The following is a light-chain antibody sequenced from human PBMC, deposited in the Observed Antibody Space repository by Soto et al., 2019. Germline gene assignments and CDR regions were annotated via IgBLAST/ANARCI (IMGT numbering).Light chain of an antibody. Sequence: QSVLTQPASVSGSPGQSITISCTGTSSDVGSYNYVSWYQHHPGKAPKLMIYDVSNRPSGVSNRFSGSKSGNTASLSISGLQPEDEVEYYCSSYRTSNTRQIVCGTGTNATVL. CDR2: DVS. CDR3: SSYRTSNTRQIV. J-gene: IGLJ1*01. CDR1: SSDVGSYNY. V-gene: IGLV2-14*03.